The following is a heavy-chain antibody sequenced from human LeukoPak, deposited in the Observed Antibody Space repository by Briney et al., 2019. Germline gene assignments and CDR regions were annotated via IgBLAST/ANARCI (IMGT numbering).Heavy chain of an antibody. V-gene: IGHV1-18*01. CDR2: ISAYNGNT. J-gene: IGHJ5*02. Sequence: ASVKVSCKASGYTFTSYGISWVRQAPGQGLEWMGWISAYNGNTNYAQKLQGRVTMTTDTSTSTAYMELRSLRSDDTAVYYCARGGSIRPYSSSWYNWFDPWGQGTLVTVSS. D-gene: IGHD6-13*01. CDR3: ARGGSIRPYSSSWYNWFDP. CDR1: GYTFTSYG.